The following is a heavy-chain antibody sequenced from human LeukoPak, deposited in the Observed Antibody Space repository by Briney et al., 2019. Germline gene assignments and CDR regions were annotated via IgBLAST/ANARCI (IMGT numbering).Heavy chain of an antibody. V-gene: IGHV3-23*01. D-gene: IGHD3-22*01. CDR2: ISGSGGST. Sequence: PGGSLKLSCAASGFTFSSYAISWVRQAPGKGLEWFPAISGSGGSTYYADSVKGRFTISRDNSKNTLYLQMNSLRAEDTAVYYCAKENYYDSSGYPYYFDYWGQGTLVTVSS. CDR3: AKENYYDSSGYPYYFDY. CDR1: GFTFSSYA. J-gene: IGHJ4*02.